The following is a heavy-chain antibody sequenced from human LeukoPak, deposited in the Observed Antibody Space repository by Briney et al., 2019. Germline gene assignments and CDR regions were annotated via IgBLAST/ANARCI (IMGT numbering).Heavy chain of an antibody. Sequence: GGSLRLSCVGSGFTFSSHAMSWVRLAPEKGLEWVSVIYSGGTTYYADSVKGRFTFSRDNSKNMLHLQMNSLRAEDTAVYYCARGFNRGFDPWGQGTLVIVSS. CDR3: ARGFNRGFDP. J-gene: IGHJ5*02. CDR1: GFTFSSHA. D-gene: IGHD3-10*01. V-gene: IGHV3-53*01. CDR2: IYSGGTT.